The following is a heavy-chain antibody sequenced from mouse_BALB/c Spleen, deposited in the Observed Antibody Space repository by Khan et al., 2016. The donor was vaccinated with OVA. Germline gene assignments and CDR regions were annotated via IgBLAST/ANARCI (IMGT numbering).Heavy chain of an antibody. D-gene: IGHD2-1*01. J-gene: IGHJ4*01. CDR1: GFTFRNYA. CDR2: ISSGGST. V-gene: IGHV5-6-5*01. CDR3: ARGYGNFVNPHYAMDY. Sequence: EVELVESGGGLVKPGGSLKLSCAASGFTFRNYAMSWVRQTPEKRLEWVASISSGGSTYYPDSVKGRFTISRDNARNILYLQMLSLRSEDTATYYCARGYGNFVNPHYAMDYWGQGTSVTVSA.